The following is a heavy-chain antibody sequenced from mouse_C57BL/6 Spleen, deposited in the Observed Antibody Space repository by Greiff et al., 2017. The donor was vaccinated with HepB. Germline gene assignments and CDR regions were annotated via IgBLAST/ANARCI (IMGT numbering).Heavy chain of an antibody. J-gene: IGHJ2*01. CDR3: ASYDYDGGSLDY. D-gene: IGHD2-4*01. V-gene: IGHV3-6*01. CDR1: GYSITSGYY. CDR2: ISYDGSN. Sequence: EVKLLESGPGLVKPSQSLSLTCSVTGYSITSGYYWNWIRQFPGNKLEWMGYISYDGSNNYNPSLKNRISITRDTSKNQFFLKLNSVTTEDTATYYCASYDYDGGSLDYWGQGTTLTVSS.